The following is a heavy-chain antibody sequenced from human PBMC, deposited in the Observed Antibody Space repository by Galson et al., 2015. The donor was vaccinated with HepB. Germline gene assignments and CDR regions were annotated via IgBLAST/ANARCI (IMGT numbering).Heavy chain of an antibody. CDR1: GFPLNSYS. V-gene: IGHV3-30*04. D-gene: IGHD5-18*01. J-gene: IGHJ6*02. Sequence: SLRLSCAASGFPLNSYSMHWVRHAPGKGLEWVAVISYDGSNKYYPDSVKGRFTISRDNSKSTLYLQMNNLRAEDTAVYYCARDLSYGSEYYYYGMDVWGQGTTVTVSS. CDR2: ISYDGSNK. CDR3: ARDLSYGSEYYYYGMDV.